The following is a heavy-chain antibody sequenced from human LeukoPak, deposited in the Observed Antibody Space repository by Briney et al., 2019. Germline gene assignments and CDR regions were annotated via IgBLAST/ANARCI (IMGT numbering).Heavy chain of an antibody. V-gene: IGHV3-20*04. CDR2: INWNGGST. Sequence: GGSLRLSCAASGFTFSSYGMHWVRQAPGKGLEWVSGINWNGGSTGYADSVKGRFTITRDNAKNSLYLQMNSLRAEDTALYYCARAAYDSSVGPLDYWGQGTLVTVSS. CDR3: ARAAYDSSVGPLDY. CDR1: GFTFSSYG. J-gene: IGHJ4*02. D-gene: IGHD3-22*01.